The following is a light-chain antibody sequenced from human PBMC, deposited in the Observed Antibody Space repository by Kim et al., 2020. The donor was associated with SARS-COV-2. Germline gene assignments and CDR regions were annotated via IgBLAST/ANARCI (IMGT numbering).Light chain of an antibody. J-gene: IGLJ3*02. CDR2: EDN. V-gene: IGLV6-57*03. CDR1: SGSIASNY. Sequence: KPVTISCTLSSGSIASNYVQWYQQRPGSAPTTVIYEDNQRPSGVPDRFSGSIDSSSNSASLTISGLKTEDEADYYCQSYDSSNLWVFGGGTKLTVL. CDR3: QSYDSSNLWV.